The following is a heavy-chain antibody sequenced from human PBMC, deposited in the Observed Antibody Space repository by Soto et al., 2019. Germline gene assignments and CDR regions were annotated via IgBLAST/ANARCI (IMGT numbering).Heavy chain of an antibody. D-gene: IGHD2-21*01. CDR2: IYYSGST. Sequence: SETLSLTCTVSVGSISSYYWSWIRQPPGKGLEWIGYIYYSGSTNYNPSLKSRVTISVDTSKNQFSLKLSSVTAADTAVYYCATTGYCGGDCSPVAFDIRGQGTMVTVSS. CDR3: ATTGYCGGDCSPVAFDI. V-gene: IGHV4-59*08. CDR1: VGSISSYY. J-gene: IGHJ3*02.